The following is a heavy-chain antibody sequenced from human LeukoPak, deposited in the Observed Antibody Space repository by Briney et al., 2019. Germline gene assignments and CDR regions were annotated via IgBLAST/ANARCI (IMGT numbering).Heavy chain of an antibody. D-gene: IGHD3-10*01. CDR2: IYYSGYT. Sequence: SGTLSLTCAVSGGSISSSNWWSWVRQPPGKGLEWIGSIYYSGYTYYNPSLESRVTISVDTSKNQFSLKLSSVTAADTAIYYCAKHYMGSSYNRGLDYWGQGTLVTVSS. CDR3: AKHYMGSSYNRGLDY. J-gene: IGHJ4*02. V-gene: IGHV4-4*02. CDR1: GGSISSSNW.